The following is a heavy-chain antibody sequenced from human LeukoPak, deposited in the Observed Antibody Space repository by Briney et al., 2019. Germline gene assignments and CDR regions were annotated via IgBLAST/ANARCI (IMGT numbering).Heavy chain of an antibody. CDR2: IKQDGSEK. Sequence: GGSLRLSCTASGFTFGDYSMNWVRQAPGKGLEWVANIKQDGSEKKYVDSVKGRFTISRDNAKKSLYLQMNSLRAEDTAVYYCARGKYDSSGYPLLGFDYWGQGTLVTVSS. CDR3: ARGKYDSSGYPLLGFDY. J-gene: IGHJ4*02. CDR1: GFTFGDYS. D-gene: IGHD3-22*01. V-gene: IGHV3-7*01.